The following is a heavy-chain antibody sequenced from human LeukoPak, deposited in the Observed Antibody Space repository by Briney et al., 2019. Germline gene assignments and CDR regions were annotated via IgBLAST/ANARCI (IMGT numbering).Heavy chain of an antibody. CDR2: IWYDGSNK. CDR3: AKGATVVTTIVNYYFDY. V-gene: IGHV3-33*06. Sequence: GRSLRLSCAASGFTFSSYGMHWVRQAPGKGLEWVAVIWYDGSNKYYADSVKGRFTISRDNSKNTLYLQMNSLRAEDTAVYYCAKGATVVTTIVNYYFDYWGQGTLVTVSS. CDR1: GFTFSSYG. J-gene: IGHJ4*02. D-gene: IGHD4-23*01.